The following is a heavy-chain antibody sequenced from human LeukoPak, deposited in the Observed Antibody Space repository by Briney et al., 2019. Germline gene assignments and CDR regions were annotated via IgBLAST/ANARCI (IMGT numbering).Heavy chain of an antibody. D-gene: IGHD2-8*02. Sequence: GGSLRLSCAASGFAFSSYAIRWVRQAPGKGLEWVSFISYDGRIKYYADSMKGRLTISRDNSKNTVSLQMNSLRAEDTAIYYCARDLSEKYCIDYWGQGTQVTVSS. CDR1: GFAFSSYA. CDR2: ISYDGRIK. J-gene: IGHJ4*02. CDR3: ARDLSEKYCIDY. V-gene: IGHV3-30-3*01.